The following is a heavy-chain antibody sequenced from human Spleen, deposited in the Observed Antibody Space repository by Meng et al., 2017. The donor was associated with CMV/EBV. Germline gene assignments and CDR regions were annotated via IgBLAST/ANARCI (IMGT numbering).Heavy chain of an antibody. CDR2: INWNSGAI. D-gene: IGHD1-20*01. Sequence: SLKISCVVSGFKFDEYAMHWVRQPPGMGLEWVSGINWNSGAIGYADSVKGRFTISRDNAKNSLYLQMNSLRAEDTAVYYCARDTSLTGTTDYWGQGTLVTVSS. J-gene: IGHJ4*02. CDR1: GFKFDEYA. CDR3: ARDTSLTGTTDY. V-gene: IGHV3-9*01.